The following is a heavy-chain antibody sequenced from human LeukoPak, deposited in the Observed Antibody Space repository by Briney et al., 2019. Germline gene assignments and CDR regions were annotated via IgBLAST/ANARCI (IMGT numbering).Heavy chain of an antibody. CDR2: ISYDGSNK. J-gene: IGHJ6*02. D-gene: IGHD4-11*01. Sequence: GGSLRLSCAASGFTFSSYGMHWVRQAPGKGLEWVAVISYDGSNKYYADSVKGRFTISRDNSKNTLYLQMNSLRAEDTAVYYCARVAISKTTQDGMDVWGQGTTVTVSS. CDR3: ARVAISKTTQDGMDV. V-gene: IGHV3-30*03. CDR1: GFTFSSYG.